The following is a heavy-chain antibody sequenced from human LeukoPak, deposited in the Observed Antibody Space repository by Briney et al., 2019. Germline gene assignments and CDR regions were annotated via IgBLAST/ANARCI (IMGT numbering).Heavy chain of an antibody. CDR1: GFIFSSYW. CDR2: IKQDGSEK. Sequence: GGSLRLSCAASGFIFSSYWMSWVRQAPGKGLEWVANIKQDGSEKYYVDSVKGRFTISRDNAKNSLYLQMNSLRAEDTAVYYCARGWFGESPLDYWGQGTLVTVSS. CDR3: ARGWFGESPLDY. D-gene: IGHD3-10*01. V-gene: IGHV3-7*01. J-gene: IGHJ4*02.